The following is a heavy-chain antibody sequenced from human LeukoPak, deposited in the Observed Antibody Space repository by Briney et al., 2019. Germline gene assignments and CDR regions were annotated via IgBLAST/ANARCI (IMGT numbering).Heavy chain of an antibody. J-gene: IGHJ4*01. V-gene: IGHV3-30*18. CDR2: ISYDGSNK. D-gene: IGHD1-7*01. CDR3: AKEGYQTGTTSKGYFDY. CDR1: GFTFSSYG. Sequence: GGSLRLSCAASGFTFSSYGMHWVRQAPGKGLEWVAVISYDGSNKYYADSVKGRFTISRDNSKNTLNLQMNSLRAEDTAAYYCAKEGYQTGTTSKGYFDYWGQGTLVTVSS.